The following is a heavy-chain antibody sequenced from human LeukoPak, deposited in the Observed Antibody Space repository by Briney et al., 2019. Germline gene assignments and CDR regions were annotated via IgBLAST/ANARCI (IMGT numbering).Heavy chain of an antibody. Sequence: PSETLSLTCTVSGGSISNCYWSWIRQPPGKGLEWVGYIYYSGSTNYNPSLMSRVTISVDTSKTQFSLKLSSVTAADTAVYYCARYRNEALFAFDIWGQGTMVTVSS. V-gene: IGHV4-59*01. J-gene: IGHJ3*02. D-gene: IGHD1-14*01. CDR1: GGSISNCY. CDR3: ARYRNEALFAFDI. CDR2: IYYSGST.